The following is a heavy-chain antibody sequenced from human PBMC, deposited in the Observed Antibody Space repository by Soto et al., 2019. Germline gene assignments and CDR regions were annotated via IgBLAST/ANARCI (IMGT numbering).Heavy chain of an antibody. J-gene: IGHJ5*02. CDR2: ISGKNGNT. V-gene: IGHV1-18*04. CDR1: GYTFTNYG. D-gene: IGHD6-19*01. CDR3: ARDPDTVAATVLTWFDP. Sequence: QVQLVQSGAEVKKPGASVKVSCKASGYTFTNYGISWVRQSPGQGLAWRGWISGKNGNTKYAQNFQGRVTMTTDSSTTTAYMELWCLRSDDTAVYFCARDPDTVAATVLTWFDPWGQGTLVTVSS.